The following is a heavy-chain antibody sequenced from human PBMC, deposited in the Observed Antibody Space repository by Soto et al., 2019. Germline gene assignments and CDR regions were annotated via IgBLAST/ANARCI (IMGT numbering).Heavy chain of an antibody. Sequence: GRPLRLSWAASGCTCNDLAMSWIRQAPGKGLEWVATISGTGGSTYYADSVKGRFTISRDNSKNTLYLQMNSLRVEDTAVYYCAKDRLGGNFDYWGQGTQVTVSS. J-gene: IGHJ4*02. V-gene: IGHV3-23*01. CDR2: ISGTGGST. CDR1: GCTCNDLA. CDR3: AKDRLGGNFDY.